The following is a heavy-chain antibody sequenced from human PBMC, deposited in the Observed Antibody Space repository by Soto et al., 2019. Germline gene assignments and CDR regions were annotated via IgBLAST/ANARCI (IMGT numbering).Heavy chain of an antibody. Sequence: SETLSLTCTVSGGSISSGDYYWSWIRQPPGKGLEWIGYIYYSGSTYYNPSLKSRVTISVDTSKNQFSLKLSSVTAADTAVYYCARDLRYCTNGVCRENWFDPWGQGTLVTVSS. CDR2: IYYSGST. CDR3: ARDLRYCTNGVCRENWFDP. J-gene: IGHJ5*02. D-gene: IGHD2-8*01. CDR1: GGSISSGDYY. V-gene: IGHV4-30-4*01.